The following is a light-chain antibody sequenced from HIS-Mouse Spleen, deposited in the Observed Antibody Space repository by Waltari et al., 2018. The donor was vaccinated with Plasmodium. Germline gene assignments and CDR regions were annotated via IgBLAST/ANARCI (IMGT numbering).Light chain of an antibody. CDR1: QSVSSY. V-gene: IGKV3-11*01. CDR2: DAS. Sequence: DIVLIQSPATLSLSPGERATLPCRASQSVSSYLAWYQQKPGQAPRLLIYDASNRATGIPARFSGSGSGTDFTLTISSLEPEDFAVYYCQQRSNWPRVLTFGGGTKVEIK. J-gene: IGKJ4*01. CDR3: QQRSNWPRVLT.